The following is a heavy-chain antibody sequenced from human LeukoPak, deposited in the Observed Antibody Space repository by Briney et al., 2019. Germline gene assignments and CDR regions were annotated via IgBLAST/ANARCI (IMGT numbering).Heavy chain of an antibody. V-gene: IGHV4-39*01. CDR2: IYYSGST. CDR1: GGSISSSSYY. CDR3: ARQLIVATMGTAAGTYYFDY. J-gene: IGHJ4*02. D-gene: IGHD6-13*01. Sequence: PSETXSLTCTVSGGSISSSSYYWGWIRQPPGKGLEWIGSIYYSGSTYYNPSLKSRVTISVDTSKNQFSLKLSSVTAADTAVYYCARQLIVATMGTAAGTYYFDYWGQGTLVTVSS.